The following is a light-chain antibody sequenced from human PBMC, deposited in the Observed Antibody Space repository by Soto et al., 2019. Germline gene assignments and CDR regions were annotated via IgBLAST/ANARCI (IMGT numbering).Light chain of an antibody. J-gene: IGLJ3*02. CDR2: LNSDGSH. Sequence: QLVLTQSPSASASLGASVKLTCTLSSGHSTYAIAWHQQQPEKDPRYLMKLNSDGSHSKGDGIPDRFSGSSSGAERYLSISSLQSEDEADYYCQTWVTGPPWVFGGGTKLTVL. V-gene: IGLV4-69*01. CDR3: QTWVTGPPWV. CDR1: SGHSTYA.